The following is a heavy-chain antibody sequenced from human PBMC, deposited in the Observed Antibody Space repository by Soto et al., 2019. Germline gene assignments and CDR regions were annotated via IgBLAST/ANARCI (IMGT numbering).Heavy chain of an antibody. CDR3: VSGTFFYDNSDYLSYYFGY. CDR1: GGSITSAGSF. V-gene: IGHV4-30-4*01. J-gene: IGHJ4*02. CDR2: IYYSGTT. D-gene: IGHD3-22*01. Sequence: SETLSLTCSVSGGSITSAGSFWNWIRQPPGKGLEWIGYIYYSGTTYYNPSLKSRLTMSVDTSKNQFSLRLSSLTAADTAVYYCVSGTFFYDNSDYLSYYFGYWGQGALVTVSS.